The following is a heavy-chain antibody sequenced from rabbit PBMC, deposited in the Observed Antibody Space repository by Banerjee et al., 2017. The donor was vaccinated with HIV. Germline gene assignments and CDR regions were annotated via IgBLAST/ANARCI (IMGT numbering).Heavy chain of an antibody. Sequence: QEQLEESGGDLVKPEGSLTLTCTASGFSFSSSYWICWVRQAPGKGLEWIGCIYAGSSGNTYYATWAKGRFTISKTSSTTVTLQMTSLTAADTATYFCARVAAGYAGYGYATYDAFDLWGPGTLVTVS. CDR2: IYAGSSGNT. CDR1: GFSFSSSYW. V-gene: IGHV1S45*01. D-gene: IGHD6-1*01. CDR3: ARVAAGYAGYGYATYDAFDL. J-gene: IGHJ2*01.